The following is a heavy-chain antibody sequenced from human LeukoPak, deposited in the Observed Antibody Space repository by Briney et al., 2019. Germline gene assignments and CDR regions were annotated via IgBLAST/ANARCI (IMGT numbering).Heavy chain of an antibody. D-gene: IGHD3-10*01. Sequence: GASVKVSCKASGYTFTSYDINWVRQATGQGPEWMGWMNPNTGSTDYAQRFQGRVTMTRDTSISTAYMELSSLRSEDTAVYYCAGGGGGGHFDYWGQGTLVSVSS. V-gene: IGHV1-8*01. CDR3: AGGGGGGHFDY. CDR1: GYTFTSYD. CDR2: MNPNTGST. J-gene: IGHJ4*02.